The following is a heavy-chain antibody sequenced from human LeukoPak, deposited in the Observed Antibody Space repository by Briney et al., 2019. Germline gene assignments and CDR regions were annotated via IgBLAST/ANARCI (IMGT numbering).Heavy chain of an antibody. CDR1: GGSISSSSYY. V-gene: IGHV4-39*01. D-gene: IGHD1-26*01. Sequence: PSETLSLTCTVSGGSISSSSYYWGWIRQPPGKGLEWIGSIYYSGSTYYNPSLKSRVTISVDTSKNQFSLKLSSVTAADTAVYYCARGWEFGRPFDYWGQGTLVTVFS. CDR2: IYYSGST. J-gene: IGHJ4*02. CDR3: ARGWEFGRPFDY.